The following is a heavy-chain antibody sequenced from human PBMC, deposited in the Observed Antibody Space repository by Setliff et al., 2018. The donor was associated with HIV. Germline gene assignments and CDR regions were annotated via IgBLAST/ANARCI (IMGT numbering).Heavy chain of an antibody. CDR1: GYSISSGYY. V-gene: IGHV4-38-2*02. CDR2: IYHSGST. D-gene: IGHD5-18*01. J-gene: IGHJ3*02. CDR3: ARRGYSYGYADAFDI. Sequence: NPSETLSLTCTVSGYSISSGYYWGWIRQPPGKGLEWIGSIYHSGSTYYNPSLKSRVTISVDTSKNQFSLKLSSVTAADTAVYYCARRGYSYGYADAFDIWGQGTMVTVSS.